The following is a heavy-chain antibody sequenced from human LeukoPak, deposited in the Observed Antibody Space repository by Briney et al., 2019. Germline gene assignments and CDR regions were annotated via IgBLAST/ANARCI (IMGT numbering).Heavy chain of an antibody. V-gene: IGHV4-39*07. CDR3: ARKLASSTLKAGAFDI. CDR2: MYYSGST. Sequence: SETLSLTCTVSGDSISSSGYYWGWIRQPPGEGLEWIGSMYYSGSTHYNPSLKSRVTISVDTSKNQISLRLTSVTAADTAMYYCARKLASSTLKAGAFDIWGQGTMVTVSS. J-gene: IGHJ3*02. D-gene: IGHD2-2*01. CDR1: GDSISSSGYY.